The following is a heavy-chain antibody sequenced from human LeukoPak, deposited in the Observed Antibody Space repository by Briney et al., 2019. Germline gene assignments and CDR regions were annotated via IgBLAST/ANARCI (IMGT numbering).Heavy chain of an antibody. V-gene: IGHV3-74*01. J-gene: IGHJ4*02. Sequence: GGSLRLSCAASGCTFDDYAMHWVRQAPGKGLVWVSRINTDGSTTNYADSVKGRFTISRDNAKNTLSLQMNSLRAEDTAVYYCTRGGGSYSPHSYWGQGTLVTVSS. CDR2: INTDGSTT. CDR1: GCTFDDYA. D-gene: IGHD1-26*01. CDR3: TRGGGSYSPHSY.